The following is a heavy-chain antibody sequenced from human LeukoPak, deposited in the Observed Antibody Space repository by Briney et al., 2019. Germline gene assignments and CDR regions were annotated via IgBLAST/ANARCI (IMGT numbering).Heavy chain of an antibody. D-gene: IGHD2/OR15-2a*01. J-gene: IGHJ6*03. CDR3: ARGYFRFGYYYMDV. Sequence: SQTLSLTCTVSGGSISSGFYHWNWIRQPAGKGLEWIGRIYTTGSTNYNPSLKSRVTISVDTSKNQFSLKLSSVTAADTAVYYCARGYFRFGYYYMDVWGKGTTVTISS. V-gene: IGHV4-61*02. CDR2: IYTTGST. CDR1: GGSISSGFYH.